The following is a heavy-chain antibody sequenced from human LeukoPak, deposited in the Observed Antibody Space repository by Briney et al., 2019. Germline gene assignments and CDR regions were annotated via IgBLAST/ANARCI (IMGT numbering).Heavy chain of an antibody. CDR1: GFTFSNYW. Sequence: QPGGSLRLSCAASGFTFSNYWMTWVRQAPGKGLEWVSYISSSSSTIYYADSVKGRFTISRDNAKNSLYPQMNSLRAEDTAVYYCARDGILWWPRSSVGAFDIWGQGTMVTASS. CDR3: ARDGILWWPRSSVGAFDI. D-gene: IGHD2-21*01. J-gene: IGHJ3*02. V-gene: IGHV3-48*01. CDR2: ISSSSSTI.